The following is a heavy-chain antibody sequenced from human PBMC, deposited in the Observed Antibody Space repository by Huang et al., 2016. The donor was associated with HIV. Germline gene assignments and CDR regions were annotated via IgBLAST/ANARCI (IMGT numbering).Heavy chain of an antibody. CDR2: INNGGIA. J-gene: IGHJ2*01. V-gene: IGHV4-34*01. CDR1: GGSFTNYY. D-gene: IGHD3-9*01. Sequence: QQQLQQWGAGLLKPSETLSLTCAVYGGSFTNYYWGWIRQPPGKGLEWIGEINNGGIAHYSPSRQSRVPSSVDTSNNQVSLKLTSVSAADTAVYYCVRGPRYVSADWYARLRNYWFFDLWGRGSLVSVSS. CDR3: VRGPRYVSADWYARLRNYWFFDL.